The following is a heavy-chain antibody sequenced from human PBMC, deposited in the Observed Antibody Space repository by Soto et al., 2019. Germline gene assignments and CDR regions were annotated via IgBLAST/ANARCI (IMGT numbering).Heavy chain of an antibody. J-gene: IGHJ4*02. D-gene: IGHD2-21*01. CDR2: IWYGGTNK. V-gene: IGHV3-33*01. CDR1: GFTFSNYG. CDR3: ARDIVDY. Sequence: QVQLVESGGGVVQPGRSLRLSCVASGFTFSNYGMHWGRQAPGKGLEWVAVIWYGGTNKYYADSVKGRFTISRDNSKNTLYLQLDSLRVEDTAVYYCARDIVDYWCQGTLVTVSS.